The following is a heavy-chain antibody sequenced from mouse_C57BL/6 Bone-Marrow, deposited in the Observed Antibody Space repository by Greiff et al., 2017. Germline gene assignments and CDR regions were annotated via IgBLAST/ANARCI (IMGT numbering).Heavy chain of an antibody. CDR3: ARFYGNYFYYAMDY. Sequence: VHLVESGAELVKPGASVKLSCKASGYTFTSYWMHWVKQRPGQGLEWIGMIHPNSGSTNYNEKFKSKATLTVDKSSSTAYMQLSSLTSEDSAVYYCARFYGNYFYYAMDYWGQGTSVTVSS. D-gene: IGHD2-1*01. J-gene: IGHJ4*01. V-gene: IGHV1-64*01. CDR1: GYTFTSYW. CDR2: IHPNSGST.